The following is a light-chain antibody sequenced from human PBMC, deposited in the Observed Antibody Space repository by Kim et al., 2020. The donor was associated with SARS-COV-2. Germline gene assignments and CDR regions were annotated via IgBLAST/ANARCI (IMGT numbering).Light chain of an antibody. CDR1: NIGSKS. CDR3: QVWDSSSDHPDVV. V-gene: IGLV3-21*04. CDR2: YDS. Sequence: GKTARITCGGNNIGSKSVHWYQQKPGQAPVLVIYYDSDRTSGIPERFSGSNSGNTATLTISRVEAGDEADYYCQVWDSSSDHPDVVFGGGTKLTVL. J-gene: IGLJ2*01.